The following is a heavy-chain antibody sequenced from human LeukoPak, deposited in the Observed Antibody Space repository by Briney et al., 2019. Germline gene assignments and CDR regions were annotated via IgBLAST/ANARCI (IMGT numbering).Heavy chain of an antibody. Sequence: SETLSLTCAVYGGSFSGYYWSWIRQPPGKGLEWIGEINHSGSTNYNPSLKSRVTISVDTSKNQFSLKLSSVTAADTAVYYCARGGGYRRHYFDYWGQGTLVTVSS. CDR2: INHSGST. J-gene: IGHJ4*02. CDR1: GGSFSGYY. V-gene: IGHV4-34*01. CDR3: ARGGGYRRHYFDY. D-gene: IGHD2-2*01.